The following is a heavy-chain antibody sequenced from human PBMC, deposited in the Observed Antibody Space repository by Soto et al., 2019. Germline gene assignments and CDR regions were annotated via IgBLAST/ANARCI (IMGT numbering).Heavy chain of an antibody. J-gene: IGHJ6*02. D-gene: IGHD4-4*01. CDR3: ARDLAGLTTVLYFYGMDV. CDR2: INPSGGST. CDR1: GYTFTSYY. Sequence: AASVKVSCKASGYTFTSYYMNWVRQAPGQGLEWMGIINPSGGSTSYAQKFQGRVTMTRDTSTSTVYMELSSLRSEDTAVYYCARDLAGLTTVLYFYGMDVWGQGTTVTVSS. V-gene: IGHV1-46*01.